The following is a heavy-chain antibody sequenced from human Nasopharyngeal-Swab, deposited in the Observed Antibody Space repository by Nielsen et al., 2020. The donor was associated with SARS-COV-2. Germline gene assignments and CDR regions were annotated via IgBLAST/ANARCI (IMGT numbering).Heavy chain of an antibody. Sequence: GESLKISCAASGFTFSDYYMSWIRQAPGKGLEWVSYISSSGSTIYYADSVKGRFTISRDNAKNSLYLQMNSLRAEDTAVYYCARGVITFGGVIVPFGYWGQGTLVTVSS. CDR3: ARGVITFGGVIVPFGY. D-gene: IGHD3-16*02. CDR2: ISSSGSTI. J-gene: IGHJ4*02. V-gene: IGHV3-11*01. CDR1: GFTFSDYY.